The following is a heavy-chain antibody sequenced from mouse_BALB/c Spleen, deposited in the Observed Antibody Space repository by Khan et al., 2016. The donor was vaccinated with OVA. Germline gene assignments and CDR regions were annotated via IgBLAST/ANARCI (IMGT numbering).Heavy chain of an antibody. V-gene: IGHV3-2*02. Sequence: VQLKESGPGLVKPSQSLSLTCTVTGYSITSGYGWNWIRQFPGNQLEWMGYISYSGSTYYNQSLKSRISITRDTSKNQFFLQLNYLTSEDTASCYCARTARIKYWGQGTTVTVSA. CDR1: GYSITSGYG. CDR3: ARTARIKY. D-gene: IGHD1-2*01. J-gene: IGHJ2*01. CDR2: ISYSGST.